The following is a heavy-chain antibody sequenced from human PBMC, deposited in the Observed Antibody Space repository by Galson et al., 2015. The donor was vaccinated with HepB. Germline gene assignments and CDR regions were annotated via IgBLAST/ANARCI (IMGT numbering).Heavy chain of an antibody. J-gene: IGHJ6*02. Sequence: SVKVSCKASGGTFSSYAISWVRQAPGQGLEWMGGIIPIFGTANYAQKFQGRVTITADKSTNTAYMELSSLRSEDTAVYYCARPMAVAGTRWGGYYGMDVWGQGTTVTVSS. V-gene: IGHV1-69*06. CDR2: IIPIFGTA. CDR3: ARPMAVAGTRWGGYYGMDV. D-gene: IGHD6-19*01. CDR1: GGTFSSYA.